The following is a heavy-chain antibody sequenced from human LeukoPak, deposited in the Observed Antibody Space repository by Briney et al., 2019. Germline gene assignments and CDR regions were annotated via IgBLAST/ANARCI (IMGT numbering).Heavy chain of an antibody. CDR1: GFTFSSYG. CDR3: AKDHCSSTSCYSFDY. J-gene: IGHJ4*02. Sequence: GGSLRLSCAATGFTFSSYGTHWVRQAPGKGLEWVAVISYDGSNKYYADSVKGRFTISRDNSKNTLYLQMNSLRAEDTAVYYCAKDHCSSTSCYSFDYWGQGTLVTVSS. V-gene: IGHV3-30*18. D-gene: IGHD2-2*01. CDR2: ISYDGSNK.